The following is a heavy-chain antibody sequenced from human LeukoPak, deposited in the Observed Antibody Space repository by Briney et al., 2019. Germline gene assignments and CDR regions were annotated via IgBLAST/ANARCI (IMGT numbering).Heavy chain of an antibody. V-gene: IGHV1-8*01. CDR1: GYTFTSYD. Sequence: ASVKVSCKASGYTFTSYDINWARQATGQGLEWMGWMNPNSGNTGYAQKFQGRVTMTRNTSISTAYMELSSLRSEDTAVYYCARSITMVQGVIMSYWGQGTLVTVSS. CDR3: ARSITMVQGVIMSY. CDR2: MNPNSGNT. J-gene: IGHJ4*02. D-gene: IGHD3-10*01.